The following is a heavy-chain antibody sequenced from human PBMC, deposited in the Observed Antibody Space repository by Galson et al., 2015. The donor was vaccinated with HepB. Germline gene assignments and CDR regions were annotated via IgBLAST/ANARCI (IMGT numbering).Heavy chain of an antibody. CDR3: ARGDIVVVVAATGWFDP. J-gene: IGHJ5*02. Sequence: SETLSPTCTVSGGSISSSSYYWGWIRQPPGKGLEWIGSIYYSGSTYYNPSLKSRVTISVDTSKNQFSLKLSSVTAADTAVYYCARGDIVVVVAATGWFDPWGQGTLVTVSS. CDR2: IYYSGST. D-gene: IGHD2-15*01. V-gene: IGHV4-39*07. CDR1: GGSISSSSYY.